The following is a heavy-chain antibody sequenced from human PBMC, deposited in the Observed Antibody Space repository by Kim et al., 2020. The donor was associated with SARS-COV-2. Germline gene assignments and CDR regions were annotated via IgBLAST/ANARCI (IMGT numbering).Heavy chain of an antibody. CDR1: GYIFTSYY. J-gene: IGHJ4*02. D-gene: IGHD3-22*01. Sequence: ASVKVSCQASGYIFTSYYIHWVRQAPGQGLEWMGIITPSGGGTNYAQKFQGRVTVTRDTFTNTVFMNLSSLRPEDTAVYYCSRAYYRGRFDHWGQGTLVT. V-gene: IGHV1-46*01. CDR3: SRAYYRGRFDH. CDR2: ITPSGGGT.